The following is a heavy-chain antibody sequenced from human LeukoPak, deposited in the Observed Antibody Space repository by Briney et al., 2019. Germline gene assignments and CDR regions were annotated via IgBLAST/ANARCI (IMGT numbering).Heavy chain of an antibody. CDR1: GFTVSTNY. V-gene: IGHV3-66*01. D-gene: IGHD2-21*02. Sequence: PGGSLRLSCAASGFTVSTNYMSWVRQAPGRGLEWVSIIYDGGSTYYADSVRGRFTISSDNSKNTLYLQLNSLRAEDTAVYYCARTLVTAIHLDAFDIWGQGTMVTVSS. CDR2: IYDGGST. J-gene: IGHJ3*02. CDR3: ARTLVTAIHLDAFDI.